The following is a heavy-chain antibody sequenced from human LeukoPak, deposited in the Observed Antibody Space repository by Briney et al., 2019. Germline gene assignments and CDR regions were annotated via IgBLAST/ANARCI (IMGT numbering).Heavy chain of an antibody. D-gene: IGHD2-15*01. V-gene: IGHV4-59*01. CDR1: GGSISNYY. CDR2: ISYSGST. CDR3: ARTKLYCSGGSCYSSLDY. J-gene: IGHJ4*02. Sequence: LXLTCTVSGGSISNYYWSWIRQPPGKXLEWIGYISYSGSTISNPSLKSRVTISVDTSKNQFSLKLTSVTAADTALYYCARTKLYCSGGSCYSSLDYWGQGTLVTVSS.